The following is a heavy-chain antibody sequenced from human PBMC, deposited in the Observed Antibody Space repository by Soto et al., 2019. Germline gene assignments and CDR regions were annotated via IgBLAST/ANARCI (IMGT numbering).Heavy chain of an antibody. CDR2: ISYDGSNK. D-gene: IGHD6-19*01. V-gene: IGHV3-30*18. CDR1: GFTFSSYG. Sequence: GGSLRLSCAASGFTFSSYGMHWVRQAPGKGLEWVAVISYDGSNKYYADSVKGRFTISRDNSKNTLYLQMNSLRAEDTAVYYCAKDRHIAVACLVTFDYWGQGTLVTVSS. J-gene: IGHJ4*02. CDR3: AKDRHIAVACLVTFDY.